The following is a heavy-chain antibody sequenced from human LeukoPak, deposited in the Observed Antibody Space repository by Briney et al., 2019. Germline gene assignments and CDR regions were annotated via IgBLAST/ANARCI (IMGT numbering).Heavy chain of an antibody. CDR3: ARVRCSGGSCYDEYYFDY. V-gene: IGHV1-69*04. D-gene: IGHD2-15*01. J-gene: IGHJ4*02. CDR1: GGTFSSYA. Sequence: GASVKVSCKASGGTFSSYAISRVRQAPGQGLEWMGRIIPILGIANYAQKFQGRVTITADKSTSTAYMELSSLRSEDTAVYYCARVRCSGGSCYDEYYFDYWGQGTLVTVSS. CDR2: IIPILGIA.